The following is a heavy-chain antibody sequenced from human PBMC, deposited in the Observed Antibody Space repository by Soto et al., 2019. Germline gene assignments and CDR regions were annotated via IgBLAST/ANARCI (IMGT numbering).Heavy chain of an antibody. V-gene: IGHV3-21*05. CDR1: GFTFSSYS. Sequence: PGGSLRLSCEASGFTFSSYSMNWVRQAPGKGLEWVSYISSSSNNTYYADSVKGRFTISRDNSKNSLYLQMNSLRAEDTAVYYCAKNPGYYYDSTGYHFDYWGQGTLVTVSS. D-gene: IGHD3-22*01. CDR3: AKNPGYYYDSTGYHFDY. CDR2: ISSSSNNT. J-gene: IGHJ4*02.